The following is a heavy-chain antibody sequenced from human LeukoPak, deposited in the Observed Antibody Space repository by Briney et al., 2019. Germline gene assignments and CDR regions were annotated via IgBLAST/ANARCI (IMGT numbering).Heavy chain of an antibody. J-gene: IGHJ4*02. CDR2: IIPIFGTA. Sequence: SVKVSCKASGGTFSSYAISWVRQAPGQGLEWMGGIIPIFGTADYAQKFQGRVTITTDESTSTAYMELSSLRSEDTAVYYCARAYSGGNYFDYWGQGTLVTVSS. CDR1: GGTFSSYA. V-gene: IGHV1-69*05. D-gene: IGHD1-26*01. CDR3: ARAYSGGNYFDY.